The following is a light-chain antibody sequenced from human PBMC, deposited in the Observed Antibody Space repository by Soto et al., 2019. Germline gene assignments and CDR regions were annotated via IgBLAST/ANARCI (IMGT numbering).Light chain of an antibody. CDR1: SSDVGGYDY. CDR2: DVS. Sequence: QSALTQPASVSGSPGQSITISCTGTSSDVGGYDYVSWYQQHPGKAPEVMIYDVSNRPSGVSNRFSGSKSGNTASLTISGLQAEDEADYYCSSYTSSSNVVFGGGTKVTVL. CDR3: SSYTSSSNVV. J-gene: IGLJ2*01. V-gene: IGLV2-14*01.